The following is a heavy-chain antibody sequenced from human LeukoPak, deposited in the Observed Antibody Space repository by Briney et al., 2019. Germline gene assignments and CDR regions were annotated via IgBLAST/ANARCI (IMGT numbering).Heavy chain of an antibody. CDR1: GGSFSGYY. CDR3: ARRFYYYYYMDV. V-gene: IGHV4-34*01. CDR2: INHSGST. D-gene: IGHD3-16*01. J-gene: IGHJ6*03. Sequence: SETLTLTCAVYGGSFSGYYWSWIRQPPGKGLEWIGEINHSGSTNYNPSLKSRVTISVDTSKNQFSLKLSSVTAADTAVYYCARRFYYYYYMDVWGKGTTVTISS.